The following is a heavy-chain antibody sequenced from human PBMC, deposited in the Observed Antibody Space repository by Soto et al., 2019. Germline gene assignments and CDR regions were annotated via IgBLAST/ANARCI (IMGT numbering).Heavy chain of an antibody. D-gene: IGHD3-9*01. CDR3: ARGNARGRGRKHILTGYYKKYYYYYYMDV. J-gene: IGHJ6*03. V-gene: IGHV4-34*01. CDR1: GGSFSGYY. CDR2: INHSGST. Sequence: SETLSLTCAVYGGSFSGYYWSWIRQPPGKGLEWIGEINHSGSTNYNPSLKSRVTISVDTSKNQFSLKLSSVTAADTAVYYCARGNARGRGRKHILTGYYKKYYYYYYMDVWGKGTTVTVSS.